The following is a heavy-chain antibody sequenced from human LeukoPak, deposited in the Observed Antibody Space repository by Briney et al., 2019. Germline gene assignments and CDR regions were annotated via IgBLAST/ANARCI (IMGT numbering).Heavy chain of an antibody. Sequence: ASVKVSCKASGYTFTSYGISWVRQAPGQGLEWMGWISAYNGNTNYAQKLQGRVTMTTDTSTSTAYMELSSLRSEDTAVYYCASCSTSCYAKIYYYYMDVWGKGTTVTVSS. CDR2: ISAYNGNT. D-gene: IGHD2-2*01. V-gene: IGHV1-18*01. CDR1: GYTFTSYG. CDR3: ASCSTSCYAKIYYYYMDV. J-gene: IGHJ6*03.